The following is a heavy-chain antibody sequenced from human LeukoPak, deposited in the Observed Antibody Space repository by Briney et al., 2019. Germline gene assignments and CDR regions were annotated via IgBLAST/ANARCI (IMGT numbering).Heavy chain of an antibody. V-gene: IGHV4-61*02. CDR1: GGSISSGSYY. CDR2: IYTSGST. D-gene: IGHD3-10*01. Sequence: PSQTLSLTCTVSGGSISSGSYYWSWIRQPAGKGLEWIGRIYTSGSTNYNPSLKSRVTISVDTSKNQFSLKLSSVTAADTAVYYCARDSFRAMVREPWPSADFAWGQGTLVTVSS. CDR3: ARDSFRAMVREPWPSADFA. J-gene: IGHJ5*02.